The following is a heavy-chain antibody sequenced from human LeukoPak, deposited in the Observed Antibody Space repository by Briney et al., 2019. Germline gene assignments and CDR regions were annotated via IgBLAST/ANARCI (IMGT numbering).Heavy chain of an antibody. CDR2: IYSGGST. CDR3: ARAQDSSSWYRFDY. J-gene: IGHJ4*02. Sequence: GGSLRLSCTASGFTFGDYVMSWVRQAPGKGLEWVSVIYSGGSTYYADSVKGRFTISRDNSKNTLYLQMNSLRAEDTAVYYCARAQDSSSWYRFDYWGQGTLVTVSS. V-gene: IGHV3-53*01. D-gene: IGHD6-13*01. CDR1: GFTFGDYV.